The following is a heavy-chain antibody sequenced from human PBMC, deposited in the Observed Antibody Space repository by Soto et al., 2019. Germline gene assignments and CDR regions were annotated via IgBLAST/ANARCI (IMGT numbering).Heavy chain of an antibody. V-gene: IGHV4-59*08. CDR1: GGSIISYY. CDR3: ARHRGYGDYDY. D-gene: IGHD4-17*01. J-gene: IGHJ4*02. CDR2: IYYSGST. Sequence: NPSETLSLTCTVSGGSIISYYWSWIRQPPGKELEWIGYIYYSGSTNYNPSLKSRVTISVDTSKNQFSLKLSSVTAADTAVYYCARHRGYGDYDYWGQGTLVTVSS.